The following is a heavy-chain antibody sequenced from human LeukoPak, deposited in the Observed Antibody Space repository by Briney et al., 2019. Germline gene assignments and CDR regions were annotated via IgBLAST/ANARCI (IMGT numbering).Heavy chain of an antibody. J-gene: IGHJ3*02. Sequence: SETLSLTCTVSGGSISSYYWSWIRQPPGKGLEWIGYIYYSGSTNYNPSLKSRVTISVDKSKNQFSLKLSSVTAADTAVYYCARAVLRYQGAFDIWGQGTMVTVSS. CDR2: IYYSGST. CDR3: ARAVLRYQGAFDI. V-gene: IGHV4-59*12. CDR1: GGSISSYY. D-gene: IGHD3-9*01.